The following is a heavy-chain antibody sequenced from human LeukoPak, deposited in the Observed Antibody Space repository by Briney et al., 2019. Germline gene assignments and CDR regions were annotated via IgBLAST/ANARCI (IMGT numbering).Heavy chain of an antibody. V-gene: IGHV4-34*01. CDR1: GGSFSGYY. CDR2: INHSGST. CDR3: ARGRKIVVVPAAEGDNWFDP. Sequence: SETLSLTCAVYGGSFSGYYWSWIRQPPGKGLEWIGEINHSGSTNYNPSLKRRVTISVDTSKNQFSLKLSSVTAADTAVYYCARGRKIVVVPAAEGDNWFDPWGQGTLVTVSS. D-gene: IGHD2-2*01. J-gene: IGHJ5*02.